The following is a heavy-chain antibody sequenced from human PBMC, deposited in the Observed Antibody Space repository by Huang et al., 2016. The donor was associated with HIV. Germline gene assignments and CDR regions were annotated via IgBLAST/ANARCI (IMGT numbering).Heavy chain of an antibody. Sequence: QVQLVESGGGLVKPGGSLRLSCAASGFTFSDYYMSWIRQAPGKGLDGVSLISISGSTRYYVDSGKGRFTISRDNAKNSRYLQMNNLRAEDTAVYYCARERMVGSTGIFDYWGQGTLVTVSS. CDR3: ARERMVGSTGIFDY. CDR1: GFTFSDYY. J-gene: IGHJ4*02. V-gene: IGHV3-11*01. D-gene: IGHD1-26*01. CDR2: ISISGSTR.